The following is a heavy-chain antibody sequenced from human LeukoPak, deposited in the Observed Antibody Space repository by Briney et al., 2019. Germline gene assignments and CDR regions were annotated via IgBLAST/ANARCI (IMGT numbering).Heavy chain of an antibody. CDR3: AGGGDVVVVAAVNNWFDP. Sequence: PSETLSLTCAVYGGSFSGYYWSWIRQPPGKGLEWIGEINHSGSTNYNPSLKSRVTISVDTSKNQFSLKLSSVTAADTAVYYCAGGGDVVVVAAVNNWFDPWGQGTLVTVSS. CDR1: GGSFSGYY. V-gene: IGHV4-34*01. D-gene: IGHD2-15*01. CDR2: INHSGST. J-gene: IGHJ5*02.